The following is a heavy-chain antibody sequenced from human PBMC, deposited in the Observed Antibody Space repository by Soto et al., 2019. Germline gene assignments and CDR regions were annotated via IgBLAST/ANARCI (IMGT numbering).Heavy chain of an antibody. Sequence: SGPTLGNPTQTLTLTCTFSGFSLTSGLVCVGLIRQPPGEALEWLALIYWNDEQYYNPSLRNRLTITRDTSKNQVALTMTNMDTVDTVTYYCTNRLQGPSGDDVWGQGNKVAVSS. J-gene: IGHJ6*02. CDR3: TNRLQGPSGDDV. V-gene: IGHV2-5*01. CDR1: GFSLTSGLVC. D-gene: IGHD3-10*01. CDR2: IYWNDEQ.